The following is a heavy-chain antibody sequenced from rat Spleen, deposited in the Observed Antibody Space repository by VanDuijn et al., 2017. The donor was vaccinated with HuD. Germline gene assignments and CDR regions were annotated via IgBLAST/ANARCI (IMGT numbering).Heavy chain of an antibody. CDR2: MWSGGST. D-gene: IGHD1-12*01. J-gene: IGHJ2*01. Sequence: VQLKESGPGLVQPSQTLSLTCTVSGFSLTDYSIHWVRQPPGKGLEWMGVMWSGGSTAYNSLLKSRLSITRDISESQVFLKMNSLQTEDTATYYCARANRDSYAHFDHWGQGVMVTVSS. CDR3: ARANRDSYAHFDH. CDR1: GFSLTDYS. V-gene: IGHV2S63*01.